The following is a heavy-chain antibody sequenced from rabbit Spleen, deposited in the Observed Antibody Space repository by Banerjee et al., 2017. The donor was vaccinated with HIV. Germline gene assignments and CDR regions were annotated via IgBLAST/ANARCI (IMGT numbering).Heavy chain of an antibody. Sequence: QEQLVESGGGLVQPEGSLTLTCTASGFSFSSNDWICWVRQAPGKGLEWIMCHAGASGSTNCASWAKGRFTISKTSSTSVTLQMTSLTAADTATYFCAIGGYAGYGGTFKLWGQGTLVTVS. CDR3: AIGGYAGYGGTFKL. J-gene: IGHJ4*01. D-gene: IGHD7-1*01. CDR1: GFSFSSNDW. CDR2: HAGASGST. V-gene: IGHV1S45*01.